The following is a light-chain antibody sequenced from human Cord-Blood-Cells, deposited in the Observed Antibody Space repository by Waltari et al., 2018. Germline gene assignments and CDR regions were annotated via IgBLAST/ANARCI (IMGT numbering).Light chain of an antibody. CDR1: SSDVGGYNY. CDR2: YVS. CDR3: SSYTSSSTYV. V-gene: IGLV2-14*03. Sequence: QSALTQPPSVSGSPGQSITISCTGTSSDVGGYNYVSWYQQHPGKAPKLMIYYVSNRPSGVSNRFSGSKSGNTASLTISGLQAEDEAYYYCSSYTSSSTYVFGTGTKVTVL. J-gene: IGLJ1*01.